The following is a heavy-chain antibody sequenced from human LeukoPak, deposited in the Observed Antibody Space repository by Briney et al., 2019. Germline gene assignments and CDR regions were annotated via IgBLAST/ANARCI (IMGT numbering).Heavy chain of an antibody. V-gene: IGHV3-21*01. J-gene: IGHJ4*02. D-gene: IGHD2-15*01. CDR2: ISSSSSYI. CDR1: GFTFSSYS. Sequence: GGSLRLSCAASGFTFSSYSMNWVRQAPGKGLEWVSSISSSSSYIYYADSVKGRFTISRDNAKNSLSLQMNSLRAEDTAVYYCARDRPCSGGSCYSGFDYWGQGTLVTVSS. CDR3: ARDRPCSGGSCYSGFDY.